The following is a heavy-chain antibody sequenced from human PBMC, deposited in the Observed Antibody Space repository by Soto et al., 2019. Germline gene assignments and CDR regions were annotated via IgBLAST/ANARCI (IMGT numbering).Heavy chain of an antibody. CDR1: GYTFTSYG. J-gene: IGHJ4*02. V-gene: IGHV1-18*04. CDR3: ARYIDYYYDSSGYIFDY. Sequence: ASVKVSCKSSGYTFTSYGISWVRQPPGQGLEWMGGIGACNDNTNYAQKLQGRGSITIDTSTSTAYMELRSLRSGDKAVYYCARYIDYYYDSSGYIFDYWGQGTLVTVSS. D-gene: IGHD3-22*01. CDR2: IGACNDNT.